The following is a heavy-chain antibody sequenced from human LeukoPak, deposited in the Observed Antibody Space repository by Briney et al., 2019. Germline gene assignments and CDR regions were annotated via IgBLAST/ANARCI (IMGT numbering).Heavy chain of an antibody. J-gene: IGHJ6*03. Sequence: SETLSLTCTVSGGSISSGSYYWSWIRQPAGKGLEWIGRIYTSGSTNYNPSLKSRVTISVDTPKNQFSLKLSSVTAADTAVYYCARDGLNYYYMDVWGKGTTVTISS. CDR2: IYTSGST. CDR1: GGSISSGSYY. CDR3: ARDGLNYYYMDV. V-gene: IGHV4-61*02.